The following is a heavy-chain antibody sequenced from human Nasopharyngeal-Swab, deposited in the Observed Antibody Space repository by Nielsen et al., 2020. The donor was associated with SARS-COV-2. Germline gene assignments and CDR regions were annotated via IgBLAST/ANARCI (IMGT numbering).Heavy chain of an antibody. CDR2: ISYDGSNK. D-gene: IGHD3-22*01. CDR1: GFTFSSYA. V-gene: IGHV3-30-3*01. J-gene: IGHJ5*02. CDR3: ARDYYDSSGYYNNWFDP. Sequence: GGSLTLSCAASGFTFSSYAMHWVRQAPGKGLEWVAVISYDGSNKYYADSVKGRFTISRDNSKNPLYLQMNSLRAEDTAVYYCARDYYDSSGYYNNWFDPWGQGTLVTVSS.